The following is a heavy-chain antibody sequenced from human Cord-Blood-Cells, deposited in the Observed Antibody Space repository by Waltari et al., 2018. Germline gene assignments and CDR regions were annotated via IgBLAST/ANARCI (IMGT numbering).Heavy chain of an antibody. CDR3: ARGGSGSDAFDI. D-gene: IGHD3-10*01. CDR2: ISWDGGST. J-gene: IGHJ3*02. CDR1: GFTFDDYA. V-gene: IGHV3-43D*03. Sequence: EVQLVESGGVVVQPGGSLRLSCAASGFTFDDYAMHWVRQAPGKGLEWVSLISWDGGSTYYADSVKGRFTIARDNSKNSLYLQMNSLRAEDTALYYCARGGSGSDAFDIWGQGTMVTVSS.